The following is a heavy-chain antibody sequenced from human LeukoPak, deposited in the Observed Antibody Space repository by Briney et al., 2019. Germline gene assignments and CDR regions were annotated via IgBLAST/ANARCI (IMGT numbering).Heavy chain of an antibody. V-gene: IGHV3-21*01. Sequence: GGSLRLSCAASGFTFSSYSMNWVRQAPGKGLEWVSSISSSSSYIYYADSVKGRFTIPRDNAKNSLYLQMNSLRAVDTAVYYCARDRRYYFDYWGQGTLVTVSS. CDR1: GFTFSSYS. J-gene: IGHJ4*02. CDR3: ARDRRYYFDY. CDR2: ISSSSSYI.